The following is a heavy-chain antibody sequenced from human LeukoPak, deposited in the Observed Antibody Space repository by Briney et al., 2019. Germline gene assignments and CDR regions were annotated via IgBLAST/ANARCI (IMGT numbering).Heavy chain of an antibody. Sequence: PGGSLRLSCAVSGFTFSDYYMSWIRQAPGKGLEWVSYISSSGSTIYYADSVKGRFTISRDNAKNSLYLQMNSLRAEDTAVYYCAKDPTYSSSWYSLNWFDPWGQGTLVTVSS. V-gene: IGHV3-11*04. CDR3: AKDPTYSSSWYSLNWFDP. CDR2: ISSSGSTI. CDR1: GFTFSDYY. D-gene: IGHD6-13*01. J-gene: IGHJ5*02.